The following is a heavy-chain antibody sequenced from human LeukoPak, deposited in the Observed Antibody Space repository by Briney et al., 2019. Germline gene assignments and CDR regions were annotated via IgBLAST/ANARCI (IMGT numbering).Heavy chain of an antibody. CDR2: INPNSGGT. Sequence: ASVKVSCKASGYTFTSYDINWVRQATGQGLEWMGWINPNSGGTNYAQKFQGRVTMTRDTSISTAYMELSRLRSDDTAVYYCAITSGGYSPWYYFDYWGQGTLVTVSS. CDR1: GYTFTSYD. CDR3: AITSGGYSPWYYFDY. V-gene: IGHV1-2*02. D-gene: IGHD5-18*01. J-gene: IGHJ4*02.